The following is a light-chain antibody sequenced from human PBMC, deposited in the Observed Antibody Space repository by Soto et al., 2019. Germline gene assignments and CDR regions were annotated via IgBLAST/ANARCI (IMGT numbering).Light chain of an antibody. J-gene: IGKJ1*01. V-gene: IGKV3-15*01. Sequence: EIVITQSPSTLSVSPGEGATLSFSASQSVSSNLTWYQQKPGQAPRLLIYGASTRATGVPARFSGSGSGTEFTLTISSLQSEDFAVYYCQQYNDWWTFGQGTKVDIK. CDR1: QSVSSN. CDR3: QQYNDWWT. CDR2: GAS.